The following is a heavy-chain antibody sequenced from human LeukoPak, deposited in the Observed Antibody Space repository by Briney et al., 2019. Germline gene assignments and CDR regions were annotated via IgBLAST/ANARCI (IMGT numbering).Heavy chain of an antibody. Sequence: PGGSLRLSCAASGFTFSSYNMHWVRRAPGKGLEWVAVISYDGSNKYYADSVKGRFTISRDNSKNTLYLQMNSLRAEDTAVYYCAKDLGWELLLWDAFDIWGQGTMVTVSS. CDR2: ISYDGSNK. CDR1: GFTFSSYN. CDR3: AKDLGWELLLWDAFDI. V-gene: IGHV3-30*18. D-gene: IGHD1-26*01. J-gene: IGHJ3*02.